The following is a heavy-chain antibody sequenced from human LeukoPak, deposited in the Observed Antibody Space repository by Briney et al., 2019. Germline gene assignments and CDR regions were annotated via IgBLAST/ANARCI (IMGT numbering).Heavy chain of an antibody. V-gene: IGHV1-69*05. CDR3: AKEHTVVVVTATLRPYNWFDP. CDR2: IIPIFGTA. D-gene: IGHD2-15*01. J-gene: IGHJ5*02. Sequence: GASVKVSCKASGGTFSSYAISWVRQAPGQGLEWMGGIIPIFGTANYAQKFQGRVTITTDESTSTAYMELRSLRSEDTAVYYCAKEHTVVVVTATLRPYNWFDPWGQGTLVTVSS. CDR1: GGTFSSYA.